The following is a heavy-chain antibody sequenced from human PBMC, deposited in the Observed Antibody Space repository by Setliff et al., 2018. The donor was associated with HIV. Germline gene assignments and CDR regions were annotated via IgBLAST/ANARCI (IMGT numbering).Heavy chain of an antibody. J-gene: IGHJ3*02. CDR3: TRQSPVAGSGAFDI. CDR1: GDSISSGGYY. Sequence: KPSETLSLTCTVSGDSISSGGYYWSWIRQPAGQGLDWIGRIYTSGNTNYNPSTNYNPSLKSRIAISLETSRNQFSLRVTSVTATDTAVYDCTRQSPVAGSGAFDIWGQGTMVTVSS. D-gene: IGHD6-19*01. CDR2: IYTSGNTNYNPST. V-gene: IGHV4-61*02.